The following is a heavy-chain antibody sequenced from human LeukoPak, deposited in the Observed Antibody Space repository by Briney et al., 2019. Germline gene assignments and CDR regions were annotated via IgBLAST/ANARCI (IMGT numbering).Heavy chain of an antibody. V-gene: IGHV1-18*04. CDR2: ISGFNGHT. J-gene: IGHJ6*03. CDR3: ARAWLRRKYYYYMDV. CDR1: GYTFSNYG. D-gene: IGHD5-12*01. Sequence: ASVKVSCKASGYTFSNYGMSWVRQAPGHGLEWMGWISGFNGHTKYSQKSQGRVTMTTDTSTSTDYMEVRSLRSDDTAVYYCARAWLRRKYYYYMDVWGKGTTVTVSS.